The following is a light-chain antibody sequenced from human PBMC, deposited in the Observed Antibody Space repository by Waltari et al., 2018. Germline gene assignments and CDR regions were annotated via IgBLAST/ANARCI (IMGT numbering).Light chain of an antibody. CDR2: EAS. Sequence: QSALTQPASVSGSAGQSITISCTGTSSDVGTYTLVSWYQQHPGKAPKPMTYEASKPPSGVSHRCSGSKTGNTASLTISGLQAEDEADYFCCSYAGGQTLVFGGGTKLTVL. CDR3: CSYAGGQTLV. V-gene: IGLV2-23*02. J-gene: IGLJ3*02. CDR1: SSDVGTYTL.